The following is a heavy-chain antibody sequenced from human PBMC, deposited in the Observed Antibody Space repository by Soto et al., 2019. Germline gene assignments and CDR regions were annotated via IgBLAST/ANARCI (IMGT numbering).Heavy chain of an antibody. CDR3: EREIARFGEDAFDI. CDR1: GFTFSSYG. V-gene: IGHV3-33*01. D-gene: IGHD3-16*01. J-gene: IGHJ3*02. CDR2: IWYDGSNK. Sequence: GGSLRLSCAASGFTFSSYGMHWVRQAPGKGLEWVAVIWYDGSNKYYADSVKGRFTISRDNSKNTLYLQMNSLRAEDTAVYYCEREIARFGEDAFDIWGQGSMVTVSS.